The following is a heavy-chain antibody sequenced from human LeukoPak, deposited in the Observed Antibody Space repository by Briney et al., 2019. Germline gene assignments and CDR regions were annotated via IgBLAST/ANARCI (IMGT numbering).Heavy chain of an antibody. CDR2: IKKDGSEK. CDR3: AREWQGGIAAAGTRIEGDY. D-gene: IGHD6-13*01. CDR1: GFSVSGYW. V-gene: IGHV3-7*01. Sequence: AGGSLRPSCAVSGFSVSGYWMTWVRQAPGEWLGWVANIKKDGSEKNYVDCVNGRFTISRDNAENSLFLQMNSLRDEDTAGYHCAREWQGGIAAAGTRIEGDYWGQGTLVAVSS. J-gene: IGHJ4*02.